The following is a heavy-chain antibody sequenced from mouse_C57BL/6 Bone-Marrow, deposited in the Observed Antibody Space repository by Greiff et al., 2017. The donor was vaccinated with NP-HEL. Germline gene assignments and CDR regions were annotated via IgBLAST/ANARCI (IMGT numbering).Heavy chain of an antibody. CDR2: INPSTGGT. CDR1: GYSFTGYY. V-gene: IGHV1-42*01. J-gene: IGHJ4*01. Sequence: SGPELVKPGASVKISCKASGYSFTGYYMNWVKQSPEKSLEWIGEINPSTGGTTYNQKFKAKATLTVDKSSSTAYMQLKSLTSEDSAVYYCARRYDYDGAMDYWGQGTSVTVSS. D-gene: IGHD2-4*01. CDR3: ARRYDYDGAMDY.